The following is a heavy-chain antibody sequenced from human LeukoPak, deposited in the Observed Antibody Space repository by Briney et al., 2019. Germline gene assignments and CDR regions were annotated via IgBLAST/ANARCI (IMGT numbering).Heavy chain of an antibody. CDR1: GASFSSGDQY. Sequence: PSETLSLTCTVSGASFSSGDQYWNWIRQSPGKGLEWIGSIHPSGRLYNNPSLEGRVTISVDTSKNQFSLKLSSVTAADTAVYYCASSIGRFLEWTPFDYWGQGTLVTVSS. D-gene: IGHD3-3*01. CDR2: IHPSGRL. CDR3: ASSIGRFLEWTPFDY. V-gene: IGHV4-39*07. J-gene: IGHJ4*02.